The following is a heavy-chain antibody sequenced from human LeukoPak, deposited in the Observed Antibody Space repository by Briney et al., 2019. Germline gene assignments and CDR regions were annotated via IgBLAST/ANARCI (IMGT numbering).Heavy chain of an antibody. Sequence: GGSLRLSCTASGFTFGDYAMSWVRQAPGKGLEWVGFIRSKAYGGTTEYAASVKGRFTISRDDSKSIAYLQMNSLKTEDTAVYYCTRDPFSPWIQLWSFDYWGQGTLVTVSS. D-gene: IGHD5-18*01. CDR1: GFTFGDYA. J-gene: IGHJ4*02. CDR2: IRSKAYGGTT. V-gene: IGHV3-49*04. CDR3: TRDPFSPWIQLWSFDY.